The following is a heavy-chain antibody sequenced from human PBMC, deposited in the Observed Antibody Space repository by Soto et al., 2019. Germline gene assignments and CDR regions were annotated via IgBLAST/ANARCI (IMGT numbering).Heavy chain of an antibody. CDR1: GFTFSSYA. CDR2: ISGSGGST. D-gene: IGHD2-15*01. CDR3: VRDRGFPDSFDI. J-gene: IGHJ3*02. Sequence: GGSLRLSCAASGFTFSSYAMSWVRQAPGKGLEWVSAISGSGGSTYYADSVKGRFTISRDNSENTLYLQMNSLRADDTAVYYCVRDRGFPDSFDIWGQGTMVTVSS. V-gene: IGHV3-23*01.